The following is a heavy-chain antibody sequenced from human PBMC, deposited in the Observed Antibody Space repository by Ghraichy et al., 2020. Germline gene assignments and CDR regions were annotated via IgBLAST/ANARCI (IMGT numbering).Heavy chain of an antibody. D-gene: IGHD5-18*01. J-gene: IGHJ4*02. CDR3: ARGGDGYGNFDY. CDR1: GFTFSGYW. V-gene: IGHV3-74*01. Sequence: GGSLRLSCAGSGFTFSGYWMHWVRQAPGKGLVWVSRINSDGSSTSYADSVKCRFTISRDNAKNTLYLQMNSLRAEDTAVYYCARGGDGYGNFDYWGQGTLVPVSS. CDR2: INSDGSST.